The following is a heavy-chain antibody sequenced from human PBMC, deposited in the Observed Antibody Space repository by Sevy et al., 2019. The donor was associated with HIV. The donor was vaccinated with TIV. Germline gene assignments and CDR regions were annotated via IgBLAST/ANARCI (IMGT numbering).Heavy chain of an antibody. D-gene: IGHD3-22*01. CDR3: ARDPYCYDSSGYSLGVDY. CDR2: ISSSSSTI. V-gene: IGHV3-48*02. CDR1: GFTFSSYS. Sequence: GGSLRLSCAASGFTFSSYSMNWVRQAPGKGLEWDSYISSSSSTIYYADSVKRRFTISRDNAKNSLYLQMNSLRDEDTAVYYCARDPYCYDSSGYSLGVDYWGQGTLVTVSS. J-gene: IGHJ4*02.